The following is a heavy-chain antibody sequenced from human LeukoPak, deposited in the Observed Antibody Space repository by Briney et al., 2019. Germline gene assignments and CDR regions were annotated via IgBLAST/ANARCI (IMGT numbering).Heavy chain of an antibody. V-gene: IGHV4-39*01. D-gene: IGHD3-10*01. CDR1: GGSISSRSYY. Sequence: SETLSLTCTVSGGSISSRSYYWGWIRQPPGRGLGWIGSIYYSGSTYYNPSLKGRVTISVDTSKNQFSLKLSSVTAADTAVYYCEQLWSGDLSTADVWGQGTTVTVS. J-gene: IGHJ6*02. CDR3: EQLWSGDLSTADV. CDR2: IYYSGST.